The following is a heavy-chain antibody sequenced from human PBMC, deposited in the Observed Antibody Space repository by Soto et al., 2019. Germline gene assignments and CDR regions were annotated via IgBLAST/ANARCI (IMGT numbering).Heavy chain of an antibody. J-gene: IGHJ4*02. CDR1: GFTFNRYP. D-gene: IGHD2-8*01. CDR2: INSDGSG. Sequence: VQVVASGGGLVQPGGSLRLSCAASGFTFNRYPLYWVRQAAGKGLVWVSRINSDGSGFYADSVKGRFTISRDNAKDTLYLQMNSLRVEDTAVYFCVRDNGGYWGQGTLVTVSS. V-gene: IGHV3-74*01. CDR3: VRDNGGY.